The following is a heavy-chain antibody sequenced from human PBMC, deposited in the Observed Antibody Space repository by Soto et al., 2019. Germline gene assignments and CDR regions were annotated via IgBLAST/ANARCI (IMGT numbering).Heavy chain of an antibody. D-gene: IGHD2-2*01. V-gene: IGHV3-30*18. J-gene: IGHJ4*02. CDR3: AKGEGAQLLF. Sequence: GGSLRLSCAASGFTFSSYGMHWVRQAPGKGLEWVAVISYDGSNKYYADSVKGRFTISRDNSKNTLYLQMNSLRAEDTAVYHCAKGEGAQLLFWGQGTLVTVSS. CDR1: GFTFSSYG. CDR2: ISYDGSNK.